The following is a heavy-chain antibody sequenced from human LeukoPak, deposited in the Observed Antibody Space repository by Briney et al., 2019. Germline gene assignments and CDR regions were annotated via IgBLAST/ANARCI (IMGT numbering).Heavy chain of an antibody. CDR2: ISGSGGST. Sequence: PGGSLRLSCAASGFTFSSYAMSWVRQAPGKGLEWVSAISGSGGSTYYADSVKGRFTISRDNSKNTLYLRMNSLRAEDTAVYYCAKDPSRVVPAARLDYWGQGTLVTVSS. V-gene: IGHV3-23*01. CDR1: GFTFSSYA. D-gene: IGHD2-2*01. CDR3: AKDPSRVVPAARLDY. J-gene: IGHJ4*02.